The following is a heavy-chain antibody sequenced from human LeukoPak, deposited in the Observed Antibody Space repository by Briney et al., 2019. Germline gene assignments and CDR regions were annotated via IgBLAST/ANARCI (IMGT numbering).Heavy chain of an antibody. CDR1: GFTFSSYA. CDR3: ARGYCSGGSCSKFDY. J-gene: IGHJ4*02. V-gene: IGHV3-53*01. D-gene: IGHD2-15*01. CDR2: IHTSGST. Sequence: GGSLRLSCAASGFTFSSYAMSWVRQAPGKGPEWVSFIHTSGSTFYADSVKGRFTISRDNSKNTLYLQMNSLRAEDTAVYYCARGYCSGGSCSKFDYWGQGTLVTVSS.